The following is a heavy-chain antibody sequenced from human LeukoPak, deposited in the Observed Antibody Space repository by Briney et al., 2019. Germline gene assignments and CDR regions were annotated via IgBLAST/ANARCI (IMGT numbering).Heavy chain of an antibody. V-gene: IGHV4-39*01. CDR2: IYYNGST. CDR1: GGFISTDASY. J-gene: IGHJ6*02. CDR3: ARLFRRGWEYDFGLDV. Sequence: PSDTLSLICTVSGGFISTDASYWAWIRQPPEKGLEWIGSIYYNGSTYYSSSLKSRVTLSVDTSKNQFSLKMRSVTAADTAVFYCARLFRRGWEYDFGLDVWGQGTTVTVS. D-gene: IGHD6-19*01.